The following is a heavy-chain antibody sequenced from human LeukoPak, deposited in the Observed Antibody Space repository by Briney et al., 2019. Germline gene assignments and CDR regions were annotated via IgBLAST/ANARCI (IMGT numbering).Heavy chain of an antibody. CDR3: ARAGYHGEAFDI. V-gene: IGHV3-21*01. D-gene: IGHD3-10*01. CDR1: GFTFSSYS. J-gene: IGHJ3*02. Sequence: PGGSLRLSCAASGFTFSSYSMNWVRQAPGKGLEWVSSISSSSSYIYYADSVKGRFTISRDNAKNSLYLQMNSLRAEDTAVYYCARAGYHGEAFDIWGQGTMVTVSS. CDR2: ISSSSSYI.